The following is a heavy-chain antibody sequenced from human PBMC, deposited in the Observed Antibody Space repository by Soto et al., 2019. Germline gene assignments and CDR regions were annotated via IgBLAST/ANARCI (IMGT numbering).Heavy chain of an antibody. Sequence: LQTQRKGLEWVGRIKSKTDGGTTDYAAPVKGRFTISRDDSKNTLYLQMNSLKTEDTAVYYCTTDLGPKCELPLDYWGQGTLVIVS. V-gene: IGHV3-15*07. CDR2: IKSKTDGGTT. D-gene: IGHD1-26*01. J-gene: IGHJ4*02. CDR3: TTDLGPKCELPLDY.